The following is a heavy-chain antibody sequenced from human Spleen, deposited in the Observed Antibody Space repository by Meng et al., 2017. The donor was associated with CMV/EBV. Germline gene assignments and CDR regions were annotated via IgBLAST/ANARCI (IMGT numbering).Heavy chain of an antibody. CDR2: IYPDTGGT. CDR3: ARSRTTGYHPKSFDY. J-gene: IGHJ4*02. CDR1: GYAFTGYY. D-gene: IGHD3-9*01. V-gene: IGHV1-2*02. Sequence: ASVKVSCKASGYAFTGYYMHWVRQAPGQGLEWMGWIYPDTGGTNYAQKFQGRVSMTRDTSIRTAYMELSSLRSDDTAVYYCARSRTTGYHPKSFDYWGQGTLVTVSS.